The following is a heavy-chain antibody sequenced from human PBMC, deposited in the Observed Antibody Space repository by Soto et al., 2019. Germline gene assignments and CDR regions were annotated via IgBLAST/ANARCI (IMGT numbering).Heavy chain of an antibody. J-gene: IGHJ5*01. CDR2: FIPRFGTT. Sequence: QVQLVQSGAEVKQPGSSVRVSCKTSGDSFSKYTVNWVRQAPRQGLEWPGGFIPRFGTTNFAPTLQGRVTITADQSMNTVDMELSSLRSEDTALYYCARGRGLYNSGRSQLDSWGQSTLVTSSS. D-gene: IGHD1-1*01. CDR1: GDSFSKYT. V-gene: IGHV1-69*01. CDR3: ARGRGLYNSGRSQLDS.